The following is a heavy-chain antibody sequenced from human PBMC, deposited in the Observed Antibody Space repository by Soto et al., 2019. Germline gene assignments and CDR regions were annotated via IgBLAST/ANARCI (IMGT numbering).Heavy chain of an antibody. D-gene: IGHD6-13*01. CDR1: GGSISSYF. CDR3: ARCPSGYSSSWYYFDY. V-gene: IGHV4-4*07. CDR2: IYASGST. Sequence: LSLTCTVSGGSISSYFWSWIRQPAGKGLEWIGRIYASGSTNYNPSLKSRVTMSVDTSKNQFSLKLSSVTAADTAVYYCARCPSGYSSSWYYFDYWGQGALVTVS. J-gene: IGHJ4*02.